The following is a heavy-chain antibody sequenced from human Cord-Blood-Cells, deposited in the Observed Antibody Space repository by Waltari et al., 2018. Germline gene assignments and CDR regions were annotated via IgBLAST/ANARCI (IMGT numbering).Heavy chain of an antibody. J-gene: IGHJ4*02. CDR1: GDSVSSNSAA. D-gene: IGHD2-15*01. V-gene: IGHV6-1*01. CDR2: TYYRSKWYN. CDR3: ARDMSNTLYCSGGSCYSAMGY. Sequence: QVQLQQSGPGLVKPSQTLSLTCAISGDSVSSNSAAWNWIRQSPSRGLEWLGRTYYRSKWYNDYAGAVKSRITINPDTSKNQFSLQLNSVTPEDTAVYYCARDMSNTLYCSGGSCYSAMGYWGQGTLVTVSS.